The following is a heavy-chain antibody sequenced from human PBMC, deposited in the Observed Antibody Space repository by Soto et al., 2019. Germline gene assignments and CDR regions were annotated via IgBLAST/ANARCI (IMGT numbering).Heavy chain of an antibody. CDR2: ISWNSGSI. V-gene: IGHV3-9*01. CDR3: AKAVAGTFGYFDY. Sequence: GGSLRLSCAASGFTFDDYAMHWVRQAPGKGLEWVSGISWNSGSIGYADSVKGRFTISRDNAKNSLYLQMNSLRAEDTALYYCAKAVAGTFGYFDYWGQGTLVTVPS. CDR1: GFTFDDYA. D-gene: IGHD6-19*01. J-gene: IGHJ4*02.